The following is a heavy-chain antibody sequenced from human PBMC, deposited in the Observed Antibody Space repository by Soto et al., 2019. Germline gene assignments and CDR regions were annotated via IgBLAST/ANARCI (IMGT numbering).Heavy chain of an antibody. D-gene: IGHD2-15*01. CDR2: ISGSGGST. Sequence: GGSLRLSCAASGFTFSSYAMSWVRQAPGKGLEWVSAISGSGGSTYYADSVKGRVTISRDNSKNTLYLQMNSLRAEDTAVYYCAKDIVVVVAATPTWGDAFDIWGQGTMVTVSS. CDR1: GFTFSSYA. CDR3: AKDIVVVVAATPTWGDAFDI. V-gene: IGHV3-23*01. J-gene: IGHJ3*02.